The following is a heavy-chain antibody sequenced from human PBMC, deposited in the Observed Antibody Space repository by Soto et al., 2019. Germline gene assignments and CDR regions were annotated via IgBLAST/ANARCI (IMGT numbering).Heavy chain of an antibody. D-gene: IGHD3-3*01. CDR1: GGSISSPGYF. J-gene: IGHJ4*02. Sequence: QVQLQESGPGLVKPSQTLSLTCTVSGGSISSPGYFWTWIRQHPGKGLEWIGYIYYNGSTSYNPSLKSRVTISKDMSKTQFSLKLTSVTAADTAVYYCARTSNLEWLLLFWGQGTLVTVSS. CDR2: IYYNGST. CDR3: ARTSNLEWLLLF. V-gene: IGHV4-31*03.